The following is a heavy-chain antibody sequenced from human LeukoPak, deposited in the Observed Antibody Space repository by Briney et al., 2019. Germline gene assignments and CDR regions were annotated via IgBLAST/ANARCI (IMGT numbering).Heavy chain of an antibody. J-gene: IGHJ4*02. V-gene: IGHV4-61*01. D-gene: IGHD6-13*01. CDR1: GGSVSSDSYY. Sequence: PSETLSLTCTVSGGSVSSDSYYWSWIRQPPGKGLEWIGYIDYSGSTNYNPSLKSRVTISVDTSKNQFSLKLSSVTAADTAVYYCARDPPGIAASGTYYWGQGTLVTVSS. CDR2: IDYSGST. CDR3: ARDPPGIAASGTYY.